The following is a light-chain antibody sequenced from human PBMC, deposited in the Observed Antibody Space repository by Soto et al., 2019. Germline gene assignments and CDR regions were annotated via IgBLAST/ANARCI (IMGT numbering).Light chain of an antibody. V-gene: IGKV1-17*03. CDR3: LQHKSYQWT. Sequence: DIQMTQSPSALSASVGDRVTITCRSSQAISNYLAWFQQKPGQAPKRLIYAASTLESGVPSRFSGSGSGTEFSLTISSPQPEDFATYFCLQHKSYQWTFGQGTKVDIK. J-gene: IGKJ1*01. CDR2: AAS. CDR1: QAISNY.